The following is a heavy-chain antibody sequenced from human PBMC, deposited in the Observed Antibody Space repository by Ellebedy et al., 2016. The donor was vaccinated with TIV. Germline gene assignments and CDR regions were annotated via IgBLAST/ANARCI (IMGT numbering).Heavy chain of an antibody. J-gene: IGHJ6*02. D-gene: IGHD3-3*01. CDR2: VSYDGSSN. Sequence: GESLKISCAASGFTFSSYAMHWVRQAPGKGLEWVALVSYDGSSNYYADSVKGRFTISRDNSKNTLSLQMNSLRAEDTSVYYCARESGGYDFWSGYYALDYYGMDVWGQGTTVTVSS. CDR3: ARESGGYDFWSGYYALDYYGMDV. CDR1: GFTFSSYA. V-gene: IGHV3-30*03.